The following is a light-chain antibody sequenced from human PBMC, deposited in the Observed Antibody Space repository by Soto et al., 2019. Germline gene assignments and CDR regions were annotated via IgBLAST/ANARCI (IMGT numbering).Light chain of an antibody. Sequence: EIVLTQSPVTLSLSPGERATLSCRASRSFASSYLGWYQQKPGQPPRLLIYAASTRATGVPARFSGSGSGTEFTLTISSLQSEDFTVYSCLQYHNLWAFGQGTKVDIK. CDR2: AAS. CDR3: LQYHNLWA. CDR1: RSFASSY. J-gene: IGKJ1*01. V-gene: IGKV3D-7*01.